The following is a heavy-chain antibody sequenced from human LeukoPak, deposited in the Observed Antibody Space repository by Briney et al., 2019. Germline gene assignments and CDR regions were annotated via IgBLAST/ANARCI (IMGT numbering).Heavy chain of an antibody. Sequence: GGSLRLSCAASGFTFSSYGMSWVRQAPGEGLKWVSIISASGSNTIYADSVKGRFTISRDNSKNTLYLQMNSLRAEDTAVNYCAKGASGSHYYSFDYWGQGTLVTVSS. D-gene: IGHD1-26*01. CDR3: AKGASGSHYYSFDY. CDR1: GFTFSSYG. V-gene: IGHV3-23*01. CDR2: ISASGSNT. J-gene: IGHJ4*02.